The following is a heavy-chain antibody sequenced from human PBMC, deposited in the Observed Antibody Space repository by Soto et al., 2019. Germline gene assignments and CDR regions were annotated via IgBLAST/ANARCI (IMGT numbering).Heavy chain of an antibody. CDR2: ISSSSSYI. J-gene: IGHJ3*02. V-gene: IGHV3-21*01. Sequence: SLRLSCAASGFTFSSYSMDWVRQAPGKGLEWVSSISSSSSYIYYADSVKGRFTISRDNAKNSLYLQMNSLRAEDTAVYYCARIVVVITTPRSDAFDIWGQGTMVTVSS. CDR3: ARIVVVITTPRSDAFDI. CDR1: GFTFSSYS. D-gene: IGHD3-22*01.